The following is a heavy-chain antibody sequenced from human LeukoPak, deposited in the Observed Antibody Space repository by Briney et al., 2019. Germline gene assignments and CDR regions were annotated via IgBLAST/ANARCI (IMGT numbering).Heavy chain of an antibody. D-gene: IGHD2-2*02. Sequence: GGSLRLSCAASGFAFSRYWMHWVRQAPGKGLVWVSDINSDGSITRYADSVKGRFTISRDNAKNTLYLQMNSLRAEDTVVYYCASRDYTSSKYWGQGTLVTVSS. CDR1: GFAFSRYW. J-gene: IGHJ4*02. CDR3: ASRDYTSSKY. CDR2: INSDGSIT. V-gene: IGHV3-74*01.